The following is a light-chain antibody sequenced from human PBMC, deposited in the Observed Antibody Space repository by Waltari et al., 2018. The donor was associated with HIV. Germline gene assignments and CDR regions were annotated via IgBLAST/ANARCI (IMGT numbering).Light chain of an antibody. J-gene: IGLJ1*01. CDR1: SLRKYS. CDR2: GRD. CDR3: DSRDSNDKQHV. V-gene: IGLV3-19*01. Sequence: SSELTQDPAVSVALGQTVRITCRGASLRKYSANWYKQKPGQAPVVVMYGRDNRPSGIPDRFSGSSSGNTGSLTITGAQAEDEADYYCDSRDSNDKQHVFGTGTKVTV.